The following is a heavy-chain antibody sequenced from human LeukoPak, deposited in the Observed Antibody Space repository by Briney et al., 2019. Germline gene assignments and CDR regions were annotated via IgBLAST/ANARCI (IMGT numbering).Heavy chain of an antibody. CDR1: GFTFSSYA. V-gene: IGHV3-23*01. J-gene: IGHJ3*02. CDR2: ISGSGGST. Sequence: GGSLRLSCAASGFTFSSYAMSWVRQAPGKGLEWVSAISGSGGSTYYADSVKGRFTISRDNSKNTLYLQMNSLRAEDTAVYYCAKITGFLEWPPDPQAFDIWGQGTMVTVSS. CDR3: AKITGFLEWPPDPQAFDI. D-gene: IGHD3-3*01.